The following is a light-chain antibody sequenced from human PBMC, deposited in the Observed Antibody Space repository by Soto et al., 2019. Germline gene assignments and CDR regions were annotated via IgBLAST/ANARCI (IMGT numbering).Light chain of an antibody. CDR2: EVT. CDR3: SFYAGINNVI. J-gene: IGLJ1*01. CDR1: SSGVGAYDY. V-gene: IGLV2-8*01. Sequence: QSVLTQPPSASGASGQSVTISCTGTSSGVGAYDYVSWYQQESGKAPKLLLYEVTKRPSGVPDRFSGSKSGTTASLTVSGLQAEDEADYYCSFYAGINNVIFGAGTKVTVL.